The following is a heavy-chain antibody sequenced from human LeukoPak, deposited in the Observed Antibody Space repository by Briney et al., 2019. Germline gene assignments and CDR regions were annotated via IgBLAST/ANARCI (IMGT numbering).Heavy chain of an antibody. J-gene: IGHJ4*02. Sequence: SETLSLTCTVSGGSISSYYWSWIRQPPGKGLEWIGYIYYSGSTNYNPSLKSRVTISVDTSKNQFSLKLSSVTAADTAVYYCARGGYSRSVDYWGQGILVTVSS. CDR2: IYYSGST. CDR1: GGSISSYY. D-gene: IGHD5-18*01. V-gene: IGHV4-59*12. CDR3: ARGGYSRSVDY.